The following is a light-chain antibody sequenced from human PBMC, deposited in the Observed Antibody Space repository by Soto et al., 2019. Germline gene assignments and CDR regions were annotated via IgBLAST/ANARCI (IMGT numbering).Light chain of an antibody. CDR2: GAS. V-gene: IGKV3-15*01. CDR3: QQYNNWWT. CDR1: QSVSSS. J-gene: IGKJ1*01. Sequence: EIVLTQSPGTLSLSPGERATLSCRASQSVSSSSLAWYQQKPGXAPXLLIHGASTRATGIPARFSGSGSGTEFTLTISSLQSEDFAVDDCQQYNNWWTFGQGTKVDIK.